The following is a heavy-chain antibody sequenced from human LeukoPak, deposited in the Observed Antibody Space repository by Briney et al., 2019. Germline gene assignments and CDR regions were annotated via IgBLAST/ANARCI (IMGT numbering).Heavy chain of an antibody. CDR3: ARVYGSGSYGDY. D-gene: IGHD3-10*01. Sequence: GGSLRLSCAASGFTFSSYGMHWVRQAPGKGLEWVAVICYEGSNKYYADSVKGRFTISRDNSKNTLYLQMNSLRDEDTAVYYCARVYGSGSYGDYWGQGTLVTVSS. J-gene: IGHJ4*02. V-gene: IGHV3-33*01. CDR2: ICYEGSNK. CDR1: GFTFSSYG.